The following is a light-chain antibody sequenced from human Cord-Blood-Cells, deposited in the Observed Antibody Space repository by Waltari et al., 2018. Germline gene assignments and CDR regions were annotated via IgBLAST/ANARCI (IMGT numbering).Light chain of an antibody. V-gene: IGLV3-21*04. Sequence: SYVLTQPPSVSVAPGKTARITCGGHNIGRKSVNWYQQKPGQAPVLVIYYDSDRPSGIPERFSGSNSGNTATLTISRVEAGDEADYYCQVWDSSSDHYVFGTGTKVTVL. J-gene: IGLJ1*01. CDR1: NIGRKS. CDR2: YDS. CDR3: QVWDSSSDHYV.